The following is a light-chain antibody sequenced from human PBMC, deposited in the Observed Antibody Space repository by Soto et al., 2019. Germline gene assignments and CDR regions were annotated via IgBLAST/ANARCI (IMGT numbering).Light chain of an antibody. Sequence: QSALTQPRSVSGSPGQSVTISCTGTTSDVGGYNYVSWYQLHPGKAPKLIIYDVSKRPSGVPARFSGSKSGNTASLTITGLQPEDEADYYCQSYDTPVYVFGGGTKVTVL. CDR1: TSDVGGYNY. V-gene: IGLV2-11*01. J-gene: IGLJ1*01. CDR2: DVS. CDR3: QSYDTPVYV.